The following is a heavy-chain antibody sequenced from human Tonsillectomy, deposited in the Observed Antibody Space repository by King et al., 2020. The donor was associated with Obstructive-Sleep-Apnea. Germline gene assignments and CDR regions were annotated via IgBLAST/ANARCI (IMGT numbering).Heavy chain of an antibody. CDR1: GYTFSDYY. D-gene: IGHD3-10*01. CDR2: SSSNSDGS. V-gene: IGHV1-2*02. J-gene: IGHJ3*02. Sequence: VQLVESGAEVMQPGASLKVSCKASGYTFSDYYIHGVRRAPGQGLEWMGWSSSNSDGSNYAQKFQGRVTMPRDTSLSTAYRQMSGLTSDDTAIYYCSRASHHFYGHSGQVWTDSFDIWGQGTMVTVSS. CDR3: SRASHHFYGHSGQVWTDSFDI.